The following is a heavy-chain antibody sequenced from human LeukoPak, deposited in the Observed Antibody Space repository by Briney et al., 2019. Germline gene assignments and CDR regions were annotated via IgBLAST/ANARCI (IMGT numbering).Heavy chain of an antibody. Sequence: SQTLSLTCTVSGGSLTIGHYYWTWIRQHPGKGLEWIGYIHPSGITDYNPSLQSRVTMSLDTSQNPFSRKLTSVTAADTAIYYCARGQDAFKTGYWGQGTLVTVSS. CDR1: GGSLTIGHYY. J-gene: IGHJ4*02. CDR3: ARGQDAFKTGY. V-gene: IGHV4-31*03. D-gene: IGHD5-24*01. CDR2: IHPSGIT.